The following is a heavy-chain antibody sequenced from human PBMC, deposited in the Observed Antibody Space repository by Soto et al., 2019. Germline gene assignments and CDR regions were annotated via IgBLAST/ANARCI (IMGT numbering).Heavy chain of an antibody. Sequence: EVQLVESGGGLIQPGGSLRLSCAVSGFTVSNNYMSWVRQAPGKGLEGVSVIYSGGYTAYGDSVKGRFTISRDNSKNTIYIKKNRLGADDPALYYGGAQRGGGGYWGQGTLVTVSS. V-gene: IGHV3-53*01. CDR1: GFTVSNNY. D-gene: IGHD6-25*01. J-gene: IGHJ4*02. CDR3: GAQRGGGGY. CDR2: IYSGGYT.